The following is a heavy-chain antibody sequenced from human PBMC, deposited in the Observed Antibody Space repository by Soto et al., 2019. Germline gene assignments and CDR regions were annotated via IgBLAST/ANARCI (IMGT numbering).Heavy chain of an antibody. V-gene: IGHV5-51*01. CDR2: IYPGDSDT. CDR3: ARQRSSNYYYYGMDV. J-gene: IGHJ6*02. Sequence: GESLKISCKGSGYSFTSYWIGWVRQMPGKGLEWMGIIYPGDSDTRYSPSFQGQVTISADKSISTAYPQWSSLKASDTAMYYCARQRSSNYYYYGMDVWGQGTTVTVSS. D-gene: IGHD6-6*01. CDR1: GYSFTSYW.